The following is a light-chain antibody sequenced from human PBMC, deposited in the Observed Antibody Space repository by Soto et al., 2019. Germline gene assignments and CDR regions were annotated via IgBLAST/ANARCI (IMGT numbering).Light chain of an antibody. CDR1: QGLXGP. Sequence: IGVTNSASPLSVSPGGRATLSCRASQGLXGPFGWYQQKPGQAPRLLXHGASTSANGCPASLSGSGSGTDFTRTIRRLDPEYCVRYYFQQYGSTKSTFGQGTRLDI. CDR2: GAS. J-gene: IGKJ5*01. V-gene: IGKV3-15*01. CDR3: QQYGSTKST.